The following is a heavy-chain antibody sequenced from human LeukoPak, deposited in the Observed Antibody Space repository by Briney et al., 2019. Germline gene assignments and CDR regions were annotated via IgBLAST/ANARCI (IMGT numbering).Heavy chain of an antibody. D-gene: IGHD3-10*01. V-gene: IGHV3-23*01. Sequence: GGSLRLSCAASGFTFGSYAMSWVRQAPGKGLEWVSAISGGGGSTYYADSVKGRFTISRDNSKNTLYLQMNSLRAEDTAVYYCAKSDCASDGCKLLNYWGQGTLVTASS. J-gene: IGHJ4*02. CDR3: AKSDCASDGCKLLNY. CDR1: GFTFGSYA. CDR2: ISGGGGST.